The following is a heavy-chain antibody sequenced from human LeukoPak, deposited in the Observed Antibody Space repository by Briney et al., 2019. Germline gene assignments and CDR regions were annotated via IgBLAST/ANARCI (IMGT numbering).Heavy chain of an antibody. CDR3: ARGAYSSGWYYFDY. J-gene: IGHJ4*02. Sequence: SETLSLTCTVSGGSISSYYWSWIRQPPGKGLEWIGYIYYSGSTNYNPSLRSRVTISVDTSKNQFSLKLSSATAADTAVYYCARGAYSSGWYYFDYWGQGTLVTVSS. D-gene: IGHD6-19*01. CDR2: IYYSGST. CDR1: GGSISSYY. V-gene: IGHV4-59*13.